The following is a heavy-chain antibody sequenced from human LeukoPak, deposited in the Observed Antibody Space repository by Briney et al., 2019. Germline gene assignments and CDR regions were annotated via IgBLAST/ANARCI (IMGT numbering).Heavy chain of an antibody. CDR1: GYTFTSYY. CDR2: INPSGGST. CDR3: ARGTTDAY. D-gene: IGHD1-1*01. Sequence: ASVKVSCKASGYTFTSYYIDWVRQAPGQGLEWMGVINPSGGSTRYAQKFQGRVTMTGDPSTRTVYMELCSLTSDDTAVYCCARGTTDAYWGQGTPVTVSS. V-gene: IGHV1-46*01. J-gene: IGHJ4*02.